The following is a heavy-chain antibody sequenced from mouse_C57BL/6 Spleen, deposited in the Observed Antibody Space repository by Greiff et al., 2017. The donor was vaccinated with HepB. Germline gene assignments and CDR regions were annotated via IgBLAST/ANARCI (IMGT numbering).Heavy chain of an antibody. Sequence: VQLQQSGPELVKPGASVKISCKASGYAFSSSWMNWVKQRPGKGLEGIGRIYPGDGDTNYNGKFKGKATLTADKSSSTAYMQRSSLTSEDSAVYFCARRELGPDYFDYWGQGTTLTVSS. V-gene: IGHV1-82*01. D-gene: IGHD4-1*01. CDR1: GYAFSSSW. CDR3: ARRELGPDYFDY. CDR2: IYPGDGDT. J-gene: IGHJ2*01.